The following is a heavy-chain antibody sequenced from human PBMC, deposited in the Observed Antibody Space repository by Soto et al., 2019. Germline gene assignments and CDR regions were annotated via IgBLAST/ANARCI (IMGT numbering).Heavy chain of an antibody. CDR3: AKGIVVVVAASPFDY. V-gene: IGHV3-23*01. J-gene: IGHJ4*02. Sequence: GALRLSCAASGFTFSSYAMSWVRQAPGKGLEWVSAISGSGGSTYYADSVKGRFTISRDNSKNTLYLQMNSLRAEDTAVYYCAKGIVVVVAASPFDYWGQGTLVTV. CDR2: ISGSGGST. D-gene: IGHD2-15*01. CDR1: GFTFSSYA.